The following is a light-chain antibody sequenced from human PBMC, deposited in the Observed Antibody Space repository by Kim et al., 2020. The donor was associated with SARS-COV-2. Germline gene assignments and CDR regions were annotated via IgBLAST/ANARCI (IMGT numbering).Light chain of an antibody. CDR2: QDN. V-gene: IGLV3-1*01. CDR3: QAWDSSTGV. Sequence: SYELTQPPSVSVSPGQTASITCSGDKLGDKYACWYQQKPGQSPLLVIYQDNKRPSGIPERFSGSNSGNTATLTISGTQAIDKADYYCQAWDSSTGVFGGGTQLTVL. J-gene: IGLJ2*01. CDR1: KLGDKY.